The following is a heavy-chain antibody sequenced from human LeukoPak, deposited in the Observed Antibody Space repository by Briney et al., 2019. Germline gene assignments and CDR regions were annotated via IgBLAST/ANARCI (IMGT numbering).Heavy chain of an antibody. CDR3: ARLTRYGDARV. D-gene: IGHD4-17*01. CDR1: GGSFSGYY. CDR2: INHSGST. Sequence: PSETLSLTCAVYGGSFSGYYWSWIRQPPGKGLEWIGEINHSGSTNYNPSLKSRVTISVDTSKNQFSLKLTSVTAADTAVYYCARLTRYGDARVWGQGTLVTVSS. J-gene: IGHJ4*02. V-gene: IGHV4-34*01.